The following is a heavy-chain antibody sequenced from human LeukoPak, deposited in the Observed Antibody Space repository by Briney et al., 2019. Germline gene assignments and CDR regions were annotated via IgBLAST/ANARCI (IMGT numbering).Heavy chain of an antibody. Sequence: PGGSLRLSCAASGFTFSSYAMSWVCQAPGKGLEWVSAISGSGGSTYYADSVKGRFTISRDNSKNTLYLQMNSLRAEDTAVYYCAIISGWYFDPTDYWGQGTLVTVSS. CDR2: ISGSGGST. J-gene: IGHJ4*02. D-gene: IGHD6-19*01. CDR1: GFTFSSYA. V-gene: IGHV3-23*01. CDR3: AIISGWYFDPTDY.